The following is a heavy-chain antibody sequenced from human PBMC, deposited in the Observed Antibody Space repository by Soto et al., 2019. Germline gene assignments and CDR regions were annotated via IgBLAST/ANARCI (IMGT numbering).Heavy chain of an antibody. CDR1: GFTFSSYG. Sequence: GGSLRLSCAASGFTFSSYGMHWVRQAPGKGLEWVAVISYDGSNKYYADSVKGRFTISRDNSKNTLYLQMNSLRAEDTAVYYCAKVGKSRVAGYYFDYWGQGTLVTVSS. CDR3: AKVGKSRVAGYYFDY. D-gene: IGHD6-19*01. J-gene: IGHJ4*02. V-gene: IGHV3-30*18. CDR2: ISYDGSNK.